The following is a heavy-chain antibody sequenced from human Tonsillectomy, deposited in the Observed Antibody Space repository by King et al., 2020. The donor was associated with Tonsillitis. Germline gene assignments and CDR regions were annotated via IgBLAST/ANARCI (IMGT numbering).Heavy chain of an antibody. D-gene: IGHD3-3*01. Sequence: VQLVESGGGVVQPGGSLRLSCAASGFTFDDYAMHWVRPAPGKGLELVSLISGGGGSTYYAVSVKGRFTISRDNSKNSLYLQMNSLRTEDTALYYCAQSRSYYDFWSGSQDYYYMDVWGKGTTVTVSS. V-gene: IGHV3-43*02. CDR2: ISGGGGST. CDR3: AQSRSYYDFWSGSQDYYYMDV. CDR1: GFTFDDYA. J-gene: IGHJ6*03.